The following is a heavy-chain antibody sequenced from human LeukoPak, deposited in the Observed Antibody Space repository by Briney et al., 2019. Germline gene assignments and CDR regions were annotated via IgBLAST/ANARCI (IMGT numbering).Heavy chain of an antibody. J-gene: IGHJ4*02. Sequence: SQTLSLTCAISGDSVSSNSAARNWIRQSPSRGLEWLGRTYYRSKWISDYAVSVKSRITINADTSKNQFSLQVNSVTPEDTAVYYCARKGTVTTPFDYWGQGILVTVSS. CDR1: GDSVSSNSAA. CDR3: ARKGTVTTPFDY. CDR2: TYYRSKWIS. V-gene: IGHV6-1*01. D-gene: IGHD1/OR15-1a*01.